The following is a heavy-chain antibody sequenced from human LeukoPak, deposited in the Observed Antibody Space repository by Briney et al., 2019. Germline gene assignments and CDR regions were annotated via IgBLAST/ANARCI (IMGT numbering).Heavy chain of an antibody. J-gene: IGHJ4*02. CDR3: AGPPPHRPLDY. Sequence: SETLSLTCTVSGDSVSSPNYYWNWIRQSPGKGLEWIGYIYNSGRTNYNPSLKSRVTISVDTSKNQFSLKLSSLIAADTAVYYCAGPPPHRPLDYWGQGTLVTVSS. CDR1: GDSVSSPNYY. D-gene: IGHD1-14*01. V-gene: IGHV4-61*01. CDR2: IYNSGRT.